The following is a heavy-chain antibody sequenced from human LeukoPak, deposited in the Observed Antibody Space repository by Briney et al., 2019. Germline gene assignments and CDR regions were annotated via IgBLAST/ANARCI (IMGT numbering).Heavy chain of an antibody. D-gene: IGHD3-22*01. CDR1: GFAFRSFA. J-gene: IGHJ4*02. CDR3: AKDIGGCDSSGFDY. V-gene: IGHV3-43D*03. Sequence: GGSLRLSCAAYGFAFRSFAMSWVRQAPGKGLEWVSLISWDSGNTYYADSVKGRFTISRDNSKNSLYLQMNSLRAEDTASYYCAKDIGGCDSSGFDYWGQGTLVTVSS. CDR2: ISWDSGNT.